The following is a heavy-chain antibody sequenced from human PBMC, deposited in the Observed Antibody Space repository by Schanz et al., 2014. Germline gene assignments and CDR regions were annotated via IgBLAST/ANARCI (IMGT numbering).Heavy chain of an antibody. CDR1: GFSFSNYS. Sequence: EVHLVESGGSLVQPGGSLRLSCVASGFSFSNYSMNWVRQAPGKGLEWVSSLSSSGLYTFYADLAGGRFTISRDDAKNSLFLEMNNLRTEDTAVYFCARDIKKQLVDSKDYYYGMDVWGQGTTVTVSS. CDR2: LSSSGLYT. V-gene: IGHV3-21*01. D-gene: IGHD6-13*01. CDR3: ARDIKKQLVDSKDYYYGMDV. J-gene: IGHJ6*02.